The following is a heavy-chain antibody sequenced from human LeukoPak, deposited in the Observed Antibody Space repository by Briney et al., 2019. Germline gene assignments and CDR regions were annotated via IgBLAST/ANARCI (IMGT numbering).Heavy chain of an antibody. CDR2: ISHDGNDQ. V-gene: IGHV3-30*04. CDR1: GFTFNTYE. CDR3: ARDRDCSRTSCFNAFDV. Sequence: PGGSLRLSCAASGFTFNTYEMHWVRQAPGKGLEWVAVISHDGNDQYYADSVKGRFTISRDNSKNALYLQMNSLRLEDTAVYYCARDRDCSRTSCFNAFDVWGQGTMAIVSS. D-gene: IGHD2-2*01. J-gene: IGHJ3*01.